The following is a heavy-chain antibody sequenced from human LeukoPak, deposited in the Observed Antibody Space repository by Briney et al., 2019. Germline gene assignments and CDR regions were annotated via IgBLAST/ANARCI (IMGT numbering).Heavy chain of an antibody. V-gene: IGHV3-48*01. J-gene: IGHJ4*02. Sequence: GGSLRLSCAASGFTSSTYSMNWVRQAPGKGLEWVSYISTHSTIIYYADSVKGRFTISRDNAKNSLYLQMNSLRAEDTAFYYCATDRWGFFNYWGQGTLVTVSS. CDR3: ATDRWGFFNY. CDR2: ISTHSTII. CDR1: GFTSSTYS. D-gene: IGHD3-3*01.